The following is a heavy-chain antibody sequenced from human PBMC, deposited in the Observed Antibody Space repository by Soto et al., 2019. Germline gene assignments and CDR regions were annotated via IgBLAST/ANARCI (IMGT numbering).Heavy chain of an antibody. V-gene: IGHV1-18*01. CDR1: GYAFTTYG. J-gene: IGHJ4*02. D-gene: IGHD1-1*01. Sequence: QVHLVQSGAEVKKPGASVKVSCKGSGYAFTTYGITWVRQAHGQGLEWMGWISAHNGNTNYAQTLQGRVTVTRDTAPSTPYMELRSLRSDDTAVYHCARGRYGDYWGQGALVTVSS. CDR3: ARGRYGDY. CDR2: ISAHNGNT.